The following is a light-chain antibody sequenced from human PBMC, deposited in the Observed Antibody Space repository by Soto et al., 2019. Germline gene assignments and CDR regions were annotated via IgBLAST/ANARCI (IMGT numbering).Light chain of an antibody. J-gene: IGLJ3*02. V-gene: IGLV2-14*01. CDR3: TSPTPSGSRV. Sequence: QSALTQPASVSESPGQSITISCTGTSSDVGRYNYVSWYQQHPGKAPKLMIYEVSNRPSGVSNRFSGSKSGNTASLTISGLQAEDEADNYCTSPTPSGSRVFGGGTKLTVL. CDR1: SSDVGRYNY. CDR2: EVS.